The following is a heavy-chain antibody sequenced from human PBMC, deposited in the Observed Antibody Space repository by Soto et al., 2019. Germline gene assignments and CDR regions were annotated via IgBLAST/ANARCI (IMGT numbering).Heavy chain of an antibody. CDR2: ISSSSSYI. D-gene: IGHD6-19*01. Sequence: EVQLVESGGGLVKPGGSLRLSCAASGFTFSSYSMNWVRQAPGKGLEWVSSISSSSSYIYYADSVKGRFTISRDNAKNSLYLQMNSLRAEDTAVYYCARGSAAGIYYYYGMDLWGQGTTVTVSS. J-gene: IGHJ6*02. CDR3: ARGSAAGIYYYYGMDL. CDR1: GFTFSSYS. V-gene: IGHV3-21*01.